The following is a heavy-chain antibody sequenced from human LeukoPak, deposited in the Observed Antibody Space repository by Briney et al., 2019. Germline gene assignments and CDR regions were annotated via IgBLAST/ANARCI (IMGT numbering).Heavy chain of an antibody. D-gene: IGHD3-22*01. CDR2: ISGSGGST. CDR1: GFTFSSYA. V-gene: IGHV3-23*01. Sequence: PGGSLRLSCAASGFTFSSYAMSWVRQAPGKGLEWVSAISGSGGSTYYADSVKGRFTISRDNSKNTLYLQMNSLRAEDTAVYYCAKDTNYYDSSGLVDYWGQGTLVTVSS. J-gene: IGHJ4*02. CDR3: AKDTNYYDSSGLVDY.